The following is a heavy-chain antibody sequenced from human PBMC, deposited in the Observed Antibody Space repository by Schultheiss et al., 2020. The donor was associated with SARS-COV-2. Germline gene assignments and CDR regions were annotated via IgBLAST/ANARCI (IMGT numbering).Heavy chain of an antibody. D-gene: IGHD6-25*01. J-gene: IGHJ6*02. CDR3: ARGWPRVAAGWGWQGMDV. CDR2: ISSSSSYI. V-gene: IGHV3-21*01. Sequence: GGSLRLSCAASGFTFDDYAMHWVRQAPGKGLEWVSGISSSSSYIYYADSVKGRFTISRDNAKNSLYLQMNSLRAEDTAVYYCARGWPRVAAGWGWQGMDVWGQGTTVTVSS. CDR1: GFTFDDYA.